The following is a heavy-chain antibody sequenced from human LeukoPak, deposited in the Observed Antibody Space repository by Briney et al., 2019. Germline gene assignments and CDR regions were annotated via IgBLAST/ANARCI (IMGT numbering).Heavy chain of an antibody. D-gene: IGHD5-24*01. CDR2: IYSGGST. V-gene: IGHV3-53*01. J-gene: IGHJ4*02. CDR3: ARSRDGYNVFDY. Sequence: GGSLGLSCAASGFTVSSNYMSWVRQAPGKGLEWVSVIYSGGSTYYAAYVKGRFTTSRDNSKNTLYLQINSLRAEDTAVYYCARSRDGYNVFDYWGQGTLVTVSS. CDR1: GFTVSSNY.